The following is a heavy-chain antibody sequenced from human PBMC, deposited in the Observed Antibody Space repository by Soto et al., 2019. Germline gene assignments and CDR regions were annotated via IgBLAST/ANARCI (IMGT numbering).Heavy chain of an antibody. V-gene: IGHV4-34*01. CDR3: ARRGGDYYDSSGYFGPSFKIDY. D-gene: IGHD3-22*01. CDR2: INHSGST. CDR1: GGSFSGYY. Sequence: SETLSLTCAVYGGSFSGYYWSWIRQPPGKGLEWIGEINHSGSTNYNPSLKSRVTISVDTSKNQFSLKLSSVTAADTAVYYCARRGGDYYDSSGYFGPSFKIDYWGQGSLVTVSS. J-gene: IGHJ4*02.